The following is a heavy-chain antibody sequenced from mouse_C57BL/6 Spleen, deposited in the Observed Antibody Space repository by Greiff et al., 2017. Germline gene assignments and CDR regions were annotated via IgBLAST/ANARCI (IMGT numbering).Heavy chain of an antibody. CDR3: ARGDGDY. CDR2: IYPRSGNT. D-gene: IGHD3-3*01. V-gene: IGHV1-81*01. J-gene: IGHJ2*01. CDR1: GYTFTSYG. Sequence: VQLQQSGAELARPGASVKLSCKASGYTFTSYGISWVKQRTGQGLEWIGEIYPRSGNTYYNEKFQGKATLPADKSSSTAYMELRSLTSEDSAVYFCARGDGDYWGQGTTLTVSS.